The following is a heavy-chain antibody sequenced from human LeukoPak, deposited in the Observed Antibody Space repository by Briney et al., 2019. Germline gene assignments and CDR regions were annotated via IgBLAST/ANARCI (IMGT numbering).Heavy chain of an antibody. J-gene: IGHJ6*02. CDR1: GFTFSSYN. Sequence: PGGSLRLSCAASGFTFSSYNMIWVRQAPGKGLEWVAVISYDGSNKYYADSVKGRFTISRDNSKNTLYLQMNSLRAEDTAVYYCAKARAARPAVGGMDVWGQGTTVTVSS. V-gene: IGHV3-30*18. D-gene: IGHD6-6*01. CDR3: AKARAARPAVGGMDV. CDR2: ISYDGSNK.